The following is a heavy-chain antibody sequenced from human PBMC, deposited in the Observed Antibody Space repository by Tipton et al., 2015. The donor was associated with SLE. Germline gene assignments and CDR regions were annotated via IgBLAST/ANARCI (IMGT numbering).Heavy chain of an antibody. D-gene: IGHD2-8*01. CDR1: GFTFSAYA. Sequence: SLRLSCTASGFTFSAYAMHWVRQTPGKGLEYVSAISSDGITTYYANSVKGRFTISRDNSKNTLYLQMGGLRGEDMAVYYCAREKRPNTDDAFDIWGQGTMVTVSS. V-gene: IGHV3-64*01. CDR2: ISSDGITT. J-gene: IGHJ3*02. CDR3: AREKRPNTDDAFDI.